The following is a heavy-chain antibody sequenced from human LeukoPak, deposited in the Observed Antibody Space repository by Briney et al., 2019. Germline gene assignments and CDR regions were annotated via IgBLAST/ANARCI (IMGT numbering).Heavy chain of an antibody. CDR3: ARGYRGYEY. CDR1: GFIFSDYS. CDR2: INQDGSER. J-gene: IGHJ4*02. Sequence: GGSLRLSCAASGFIFSDYSVTWVRQAPGKGLEWVTNINQDGSERSYVDSVKGRFTISRDNAKNSLSVQMNSLRAEDTAVYYCARGYRGYEYWGQGTLVTVSS. V-gene: IGHV3-7*01. D-gene: IGHD5-12*01.